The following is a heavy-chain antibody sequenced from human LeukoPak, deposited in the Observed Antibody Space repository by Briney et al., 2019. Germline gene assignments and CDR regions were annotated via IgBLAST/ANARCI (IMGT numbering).Heavy chain of an antibody. CDR1: GLTFSIYA. CDR2: IISGGNT. V-gene: IGHV3-23*01. J-gene: IGHJ4*02. CDR3: ANIGGY. Sequence: GGSLRHSCAASGLTFSIYAMSGVRQAPGKGLEWVSTIISGGNTHYADSVKGRFTISRDNPKNTLYLQMHSLRAEDTAVYYCANIGGYWGQGTLVTVSS.